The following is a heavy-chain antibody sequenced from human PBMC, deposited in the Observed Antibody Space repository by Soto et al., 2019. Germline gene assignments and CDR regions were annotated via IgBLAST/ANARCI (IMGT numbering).Heavy chain of an antibody. Sequence: QVQLVESGGGVVQPGRSLRLSCAASGFTFSSYGMHWVRQAPGKGLGWVAVISYDGSNKYYADSVKGRFTISRDNSKNTLYLQMNSLRAEDTAVYYCAKVRARERGYSYGSTDYWGQGTLVTVSS. V-gene: IGHV3-30*18. CDR3: AKVRARERGYSYGSTDY. CDR2: ISYDGSNK. CDR1: GFTFSSYG. J-gene: IGHJ4*02. D-gene: IGHD5-18*01.